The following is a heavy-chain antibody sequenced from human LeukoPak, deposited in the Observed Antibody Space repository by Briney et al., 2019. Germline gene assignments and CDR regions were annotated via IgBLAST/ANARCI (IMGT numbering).Heavy chain of an antibody. CDR3: ARWGSTGVTSGYYFDY. J-gene: IGHJ4*02. V-gene: IGHV5-51*01. D-gene: IGHD3-22*01. CDR2: IYPDDSDT. Sequence: GESLKISCKGSGYTFANYWIGWVRQMPGKGLEWMALIYPDDSDTRYSPSFQGQVTISADKSISTAYLQWSSLKASDTAMYYCARWGSTGVTSGYYFDYWGQGTLVTVSS. CDR1: GYTFANYW.